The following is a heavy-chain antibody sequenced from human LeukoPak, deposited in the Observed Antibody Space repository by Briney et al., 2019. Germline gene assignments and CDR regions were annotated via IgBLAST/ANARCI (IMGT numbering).Heavy chain of an antibody. J-gene: IGHJ4*02. Sequence: GGSLRLSCAASGFTFSSYTMHWVRQALGKGLEWVAVISYDGSNKYYPDSVKGRFTISRDNSKHTLYLQMNSLRAEDTAVYYCARDRSIVGALDYWGQGTLVTVSS. V-gene: IGHV3-30*03. CDR1: GFTFSSYT. CDR3: ARDRSIVGALDY. CDR2: ISYDGSNK. D-gene: IGHD1-26*01.